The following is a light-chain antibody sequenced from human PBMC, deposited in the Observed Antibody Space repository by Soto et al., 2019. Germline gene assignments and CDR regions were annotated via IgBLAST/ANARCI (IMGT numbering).Light chain of an antibody. J-gene: IGLJ1*01. CDR1: SSDVGGYNF. V-gene: IGLV2-11*01. Sequence: QSALTQPRSVSGSPGQSVTISCTGTSSDVGGYNFVSWYQQHPGTAPKLMIYDVSKRPSGVPDRFSGSKSGNTASLTISGLQAEDVAYYYCCSYAGSYTWVFGAGTKVTVL. CDR2: DVS. CDR3: CSYAGSYTWV.